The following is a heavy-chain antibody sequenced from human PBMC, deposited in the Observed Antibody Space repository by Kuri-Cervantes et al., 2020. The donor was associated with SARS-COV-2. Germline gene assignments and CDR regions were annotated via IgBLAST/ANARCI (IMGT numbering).Heavy chain of an antibody. D-gene: IGHD4-11*01. J-gene: IGHJ4*02. CDR3: ARAPSATVTTYHFDH. CDR2: IYPGDSDT. CDR1: GYSFCTYW. V-gene: IGHV5-51*04. Sequence: GSPKISREGVGYSFCTYWIAWVRQMPGKGLEWMWIIYPGDSDTTYSPSFQDQFTISTDSPITTAYLQWSSLKASDTAIYYCARAPSATVTTYHFDHWGQGTLVTVSS.